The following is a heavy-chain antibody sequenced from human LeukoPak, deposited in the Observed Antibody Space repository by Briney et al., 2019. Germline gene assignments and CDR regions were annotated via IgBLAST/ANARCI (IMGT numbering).Heavy chain of an antibody. V-gene: IGHV4-59*08. J-gene: IGHJ4*02. CDR3: ARLRQHYGDYYFDY. CDR1: GGSIGSYY. D-gene: IGHD4-17*01. Sequence: SETLSLTCTVSGGSIGSYYWSWIRQPPGKGLEWIGYIYYSGSTNYNPSLKSRVTISVDTSKNQFSLKLSSVTAADTAVYYCARLRQHYGDYYFDYWGQGTLVTVSS. CDR2: IYYSGST.